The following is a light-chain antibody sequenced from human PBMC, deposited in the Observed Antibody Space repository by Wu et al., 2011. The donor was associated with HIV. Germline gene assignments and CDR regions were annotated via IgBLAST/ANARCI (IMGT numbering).Light chain of an antibody. Sequence: EIVLTQSPGTLSLSPGERATLSCRASESVNSNYLTWYQQKPGQAPRLLIYAASSRADGIPDRFSGSGSGTDFTLTISRLEPEDFAVYYCEQYGSSPLTFGGGTKVEIK. V-gene: IGKV3-20*01. CDR1: ESVNSNY. CDR3: EQYGSSPLT. CDR2: AAS. J-gene: IGKJ4*01.